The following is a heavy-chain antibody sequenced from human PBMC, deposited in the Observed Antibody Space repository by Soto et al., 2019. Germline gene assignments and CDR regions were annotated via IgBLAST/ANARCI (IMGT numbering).Heavy chain of an antibody. CDR2: IYWDDDK. CDR3: AHIRSFPKNLRFLEWKIPNHAGYMDV. V-gene: IGHV2-5*02. D-gene: IGHD3-3*01. Sequence: SGPTLVKPTQTLTLTCTFSGFSLSTSGVGVGWIRQPPGKALEWLALIYWDDDKRYSPSLKSRLTITKDTSKNQVVLTMTNMDPVDTATYYCAHIRSFPKNLRFLEWKIPNHAGYMDVWGKGTTVTVSS. J-gene: IGHJ6*03. CDR1: GFSLSTSGVG.